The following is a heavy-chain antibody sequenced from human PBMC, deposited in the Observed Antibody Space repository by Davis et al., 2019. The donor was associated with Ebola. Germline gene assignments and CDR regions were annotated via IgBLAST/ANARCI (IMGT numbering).Heavy chain of an antibody. D-gene: IGHD4-17*01. CDR1: GGSINNYF. CDR3: ARGNYGDYIVLYYYNMDV. V-gene: IGHV4-59*01. Sequence: MPSETLSLTCTVSGGSINNYFWSWIRQPPGKGLEWIGNIHYLGNTNYNPSLKSRVTMSVDTSKNQFSLKLSSVTAAGTAVYYCARGNYGDYIVLYYYNMDVWGQGTTVTVSS. J-gene: IGHJ6*02. CDR2: IHYLGNT.